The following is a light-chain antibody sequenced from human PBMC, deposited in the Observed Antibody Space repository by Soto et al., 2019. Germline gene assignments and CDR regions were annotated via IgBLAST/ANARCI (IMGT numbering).Light chain of an antibody. V-gene: IGLV1-40*01. CDR1: SSNIGAGYD. J-gene: IGLJ2*01. CDR3: QSYDSSLSAVV. CDR2: VNS. Sequence: QSVLTQPPSVSGAPGQRVAISCIGSSSNIGAGYDVHWYQQLPGTAPKLLVYVNSNRPSGVPDRFSGSKSGTSVSLAITGLQAEDEADYYCQSYDSSLSAVVFGGGTKVTVL.